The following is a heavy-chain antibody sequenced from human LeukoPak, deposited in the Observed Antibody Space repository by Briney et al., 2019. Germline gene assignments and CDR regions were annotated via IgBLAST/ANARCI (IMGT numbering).Heavy chain of an antibody. D-gene: IGHD2-2*02. CDR3: ARGARRVDIVVVPAAINEPGFDY. CDR1: GYTFTSYY. Sequence: GASVKVSCKASGYTFTSYYMHWARQAPGQGLEWMGIINPSGGSTSYAQKFQGRVTMTRDTSTSTVYMELSSLRSEDTAVYYCARGARRVDIVVVPAAINEPGFDYWGQGTLVTVSS. J-gene: IGHJ4*02. CDR2: INPSGGST. V-gene: IGHV1-46*01.